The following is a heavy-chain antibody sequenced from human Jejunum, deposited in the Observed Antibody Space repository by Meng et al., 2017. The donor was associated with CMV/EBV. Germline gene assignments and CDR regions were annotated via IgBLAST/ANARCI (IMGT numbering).Heavy chain of an antibody. D-gene: IGHD3-10*01. V-gene: IGHV3-15*01. J-gene: IGHJ5*01. Sequence: AGSGFTFSNAWMNWVRQAPGKGLEWVGRIKRKTDSAATEYAAPVKGRFTISRDDSKSTVYLEMNSLKIEDTGFYYCGTGGNWLGSWGQGTLGTVSS. CDR3: GTGGNWLGS. CDR1: GFTFSNAW. CDR2: IKRKTDSAAT.